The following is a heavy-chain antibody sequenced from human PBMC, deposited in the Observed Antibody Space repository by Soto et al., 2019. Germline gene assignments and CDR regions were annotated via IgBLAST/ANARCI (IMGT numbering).Heavy chain of an antibody. J-gene: IGHJ4*02. V-gene: IGHV3-53*01. CDR1: VFTVSTNY. Sequence: GGSLRLSCAASVFTVSTNYMSWVRQAPGEGLEWASLIYSGGSAYYADSVKGRFTISSDNSRNTLYLQMNSLRAEDTAVYYCARRSSGYPYYLEYWGQGTMVTVSS. CDR3: ARRSSGYPYYLEY. CDR2: IYSGGSA. D-gene: IGHD3-22*01.